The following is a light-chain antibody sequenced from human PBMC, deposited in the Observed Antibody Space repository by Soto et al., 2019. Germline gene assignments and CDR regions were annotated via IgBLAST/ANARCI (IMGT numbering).Light chain of an antibody. CDR2: AAS. V-gene: IGKV1-39*01. J-gene: IGKJ2*01. CDR1: ETVANY. CDR3: QQSYTSSYT. Sequence: DVQVTQSPSSLSASVGDRVTISCRTSETVANYLNWYQFKPGKAPQILIYAASNLQRGVPSRFSGSGSETDFTLTISGVQPEDFAVYYCQQSYTSSYTFGRGTK.